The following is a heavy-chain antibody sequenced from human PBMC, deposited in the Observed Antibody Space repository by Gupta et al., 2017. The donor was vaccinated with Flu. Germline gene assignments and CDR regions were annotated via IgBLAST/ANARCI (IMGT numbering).Heavy chain of an antibody. D-gene: IGHD3-3*01. J-gene: IGHJ4*02. Sequence: EVQLEESGGDSVKPGGSLRLSCAASGFTFRDAWMTWVRHAPGKGLEWVGRIKSRPDGETTDYAAPVKGRFTISRDDSKDTLYLQMNNLKFDDTAVYYCTTASPDYDFRSGYSNYYFDFWGQGTLVTVSS. CDR1: GFTFRDAW. CDR2: IKSRPDGETT. V-gene: IGHV3-15*01. CDR3: TTASPDYDFRSGYSNYYFDF.